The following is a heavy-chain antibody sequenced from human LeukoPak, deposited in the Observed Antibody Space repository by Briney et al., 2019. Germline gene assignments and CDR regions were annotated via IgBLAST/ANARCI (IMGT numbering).Heavy chain of an antibody. V-gene: IGHV3-23*01. Sequence: GSLRLSCAASGFTFSSYAMSWVRQAPGKGLEWVSAMTSSSSSTQYADSVKGRFTISRDNSKNTLYLQMNSLRAEDTGVYYCAKSMTGTINNWFDPWGQGTLVTVSS. D-gene: IGHD1-1*01. CDR3: AKSMTGTINNWFDP. CDR1: GFTFSSYA. J-gene: IGHJ5*02. CDR2: MTSSSSST.